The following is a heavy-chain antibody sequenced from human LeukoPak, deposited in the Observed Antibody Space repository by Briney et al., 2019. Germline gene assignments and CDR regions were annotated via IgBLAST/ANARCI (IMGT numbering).Heavy chain of an antibody. D-gene: IGHD3-3*01. CDR3: ARKRGVVIPGLGY. CDR2: INPNSGGP. J-gene: IGHJ4*02. V-gene: IGHV1-2*02. Sequence: ASVKVSCKASGYTFTGYYMHWVRQAPGQGLEWMEWINPNSGGPNYAQKFQGRVTMTRDTSISTAYMKLSMLRSDDTAVYYCARKRGVVIPGLGYWGQGTLVTVSS. CDR1: GYTFTGYY.